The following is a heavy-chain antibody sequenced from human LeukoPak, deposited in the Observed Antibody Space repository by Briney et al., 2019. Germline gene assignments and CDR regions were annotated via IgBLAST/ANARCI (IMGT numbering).Heavy chain of an antibody. V-gene: IGHV4-34*01. D-gene: IGHD1-26*01. CDR2: INHSGST. CDR1: GGSFSGYY. J-gene: IGHJ4*02. CDR3: ARWDSVQFDY. Sequence: SETLSLTCAVYGGSFSGYYWSWIRQPPGKGLEWIGEINHSGSTYYNPSLKSRVTISVDTSKNQFSLRLSSVTAADTAVYYCARWDSVQFDYWGQGTLVTVSS.